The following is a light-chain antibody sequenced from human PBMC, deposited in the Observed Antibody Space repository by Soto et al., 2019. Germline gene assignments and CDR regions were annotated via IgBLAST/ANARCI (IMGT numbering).Light chain of an antibody. V-gene: IGLV2-8*01. Sequence: QSVLTQPPSASGSPGQSVTISCTGTSSDVGGYNFVSWYQQHPGKAPKFMIYEVTKQPSGVPDRFYGSKSGNTASLTVSGLQAEDEADYYCSSYAGGIKWVFGGGTKVTVL. CDR2: EVT. CDR3: SSYAGGIKWV. J-gene: IGLJ3*02. CDR1: SSDVGGYNF.